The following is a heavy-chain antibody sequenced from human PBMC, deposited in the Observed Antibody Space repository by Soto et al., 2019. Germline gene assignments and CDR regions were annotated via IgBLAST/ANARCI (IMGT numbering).Heavy chain of an antibody. CDR1: CASISGFN. D-gene: IGHD1-1*01. V-gene: IGHV4-4*07. CDR3: VRDGTKTLRDWFDS. Sequence: ETLSLTCTGSCASISGFNWSWIRKSAGKGLDWIGLIYATGTTDYNPSLKSRVMMSVDTSKKRFSLKLRSVTAADTDVYYCVRDGTKTLRDWFDSWGQGISVTVSS. J-gene: IGHJ5*01. CDR2: IYATGTT.